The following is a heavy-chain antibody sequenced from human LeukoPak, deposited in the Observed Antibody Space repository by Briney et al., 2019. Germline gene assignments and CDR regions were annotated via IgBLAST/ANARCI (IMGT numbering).Heavy chain of an antibody. CDR1: GGSFSGYY. CDR2: INHSGST. CDR3: ARGTGVVPAASLDY. Sequence: PSETLSLTCAVYGGSFSGYYWSWIRQPPGKGLEWIGEINHSGSTNYNPSLKSRVIISVDTSKNQFSLKLSSVTAADTAVYYCARGTGVVPAASLDYWGQGTLVTVSS. D-gene: IGHD2-2*01. V-gene: IGHV4-34*01. J-gene: IGHJ4*02.